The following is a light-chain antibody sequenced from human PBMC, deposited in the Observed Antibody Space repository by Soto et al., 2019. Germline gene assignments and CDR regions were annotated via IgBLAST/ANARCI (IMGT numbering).Light chain of an antibody. Sequence: QSALTQPASVSGSPGQSITISCTGTSSDVGGYNYVSWYQQHPGKAPKLIIYEVSNRPSGVSNRFSGSKSGNTASLTIPGLQAEDEADYYCSSYTTSSTWVFGGGTKLTVL. CDR1: SSDVGGYNY. J-gene: IGLJ3*02. V-gene: IGLV2-14*01. CDR2: EVS. CDR3: SSYTTSSTWV.